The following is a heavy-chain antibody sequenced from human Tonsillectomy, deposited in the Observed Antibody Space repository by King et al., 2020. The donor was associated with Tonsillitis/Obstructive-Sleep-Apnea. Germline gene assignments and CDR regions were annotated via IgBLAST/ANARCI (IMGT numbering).Heavy chain of an antibody. CDR3: ARGITGQLWTYYFDY. V-gene: IGHV1-69*01. J-gene: IGHJ4*02. D-gene: IGHD5-18*01. CDR1: GGTFSSYA. CDR2: IIPIFGTA. Sequence: QLVQSGAEVKKPGSSVKVYCKASGGTFSSYAISWVRQAPGQWLGWMGGIIPIFGTANYAQKFQGRVTITADESTSTAYMELSSLRSEDTAVYYCARGITGQLWTYYFDYWGQGTLVTVSS.